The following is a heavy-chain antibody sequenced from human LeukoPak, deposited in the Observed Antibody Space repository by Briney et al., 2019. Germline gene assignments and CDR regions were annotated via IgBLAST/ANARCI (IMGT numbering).Heavy chain of an antibody. CDR2: FKSRTDGGTT. J-gene: IGHJ4*02. CDR1: AFTVNNYG. V-gene: IGHV3-15*01. D-gene: IGHD3-22*01. CDR3: TTQRSGYYRFDC. Sequence: GGSLRLSCEASAFTVNNYGMHLVGQAAGKGLEWLGRFKSRTDGGTTDYAAPVKARSPLSRADSKNTLYLQMNSLKPQDTAVYYCTTQRSGYYRFDCWGQGTLFTVSS.